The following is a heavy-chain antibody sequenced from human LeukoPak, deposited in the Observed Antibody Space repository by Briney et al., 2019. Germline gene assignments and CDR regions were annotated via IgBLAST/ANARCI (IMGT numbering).Heavy chain of an antibody. V-gene: IGHV1-18*01. CDR1: GYTFTSYG. Sequence: ASVKVSCKASGYTFTSYGISWVRQAPGQGLEWMGRISAYNGNTNYAQKLQGRVTMTTDTSTSTAYMELRSLRSDDTAVYYCASHKYCSSTSCYAFDIWGQGTMVTVSS. J-gene: IGHJ3*02. D-gene: IGHD2-2*01. CDR3: ASHKYCSSTSCYAFDI. CDR2: ISAYNGNT.